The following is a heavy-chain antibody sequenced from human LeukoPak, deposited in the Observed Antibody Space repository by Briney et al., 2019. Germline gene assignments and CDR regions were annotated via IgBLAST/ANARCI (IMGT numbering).Heavy chain of an antibody. J-gene: IGHJ6*03. CDR2: INPNSGGT. CDR1: GYTFTGYY. Sequence: ASVKVSCKASGYTFTGYYMHWLRQAPGQGLEWMGWINPNSGGTNYAQKFQGGVTMTRDTSISTAYMELSRLRSDDTAVYYCANGYCSSTSCQTVYYYYYYMDVWGKGTTVTVSS. CDR3: ANGYCSSTSCQTVYYYYYYMDV. D-gene: IGHD2-2*01. V-gene: IGHV1-2*02.